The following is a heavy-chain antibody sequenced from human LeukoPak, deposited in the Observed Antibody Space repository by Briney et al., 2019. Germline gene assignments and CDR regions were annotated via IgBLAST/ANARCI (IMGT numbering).Heavy chain of an antibody. D-gene: IGHD6-6*01. CDR1: GGSISSYY. CDR3: ARRAAARPGWFDP. V-gene: IGHV4-59*01. CDR2: IYYSGST. J-gene: IGHJ5*02. Sequence: SETLSLTCTVSGGSISSYYWSWIRQPPGKGLEGIGYIYYSGSTNYNPSLKSRVTISVDTSKNQFSLKLSSVTAADTAVYYCARRAAARPGWFDPWGQGTLVTVSS.